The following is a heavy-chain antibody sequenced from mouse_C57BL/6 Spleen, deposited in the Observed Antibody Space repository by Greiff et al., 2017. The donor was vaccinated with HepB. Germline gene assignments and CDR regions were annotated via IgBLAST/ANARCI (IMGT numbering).Heavy chain of an antibody. CDR1: GYTFTSYW. CDR2: IYPSDSET. J-gene: IGHJ3*01. CDR3: GRRGGVGYYGNLAWFAY. Sequence: QVQLQQPGAELVRPGSSVKLSCKASGYTFTSYWMDWVKQRPGQGLEWIGNIYPSDSETHYNQKFKDKATLTVDKSSSTAYMQLSSLTSEDSAVYYCGRRGGVGYYGNLAWFAYWGQGTLVTVSA. V-gene: IGHV1-61*01. D-gene: IGHD2-1*01.